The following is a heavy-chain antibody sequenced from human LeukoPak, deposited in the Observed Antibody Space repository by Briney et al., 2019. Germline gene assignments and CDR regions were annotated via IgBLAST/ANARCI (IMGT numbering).Heavy chain of an antibody. CDR2: ISYDGSNK. D-gene: IGHD3-22*01. V-gene: IGHV3-30-3*01. CDR1: GFTFSDYY. J-gene: IGHJ4*02. CDR3: ARGRYDSSGYYYDY. Sequence: GGSLRLSCAASGFTFSDYYMSWTRQAPGKGLEWVAVISYDGSNKYYADSVKGRFTISRDNSKNTLYLQMNSLRAEDTAVYYCARGRYDSSGYYYDYWGQGTLVTVSS.